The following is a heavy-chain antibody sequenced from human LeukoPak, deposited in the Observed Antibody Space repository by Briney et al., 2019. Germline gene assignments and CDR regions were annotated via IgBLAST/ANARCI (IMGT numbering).Heavy chain of an antibody. J-gene: IGHJ3*02. Sequence: WASVKFSCKASGYTFSSYGISWVRQAPGQGLEWMGWISAYNGNTNYAQKLQGRVTMTTDTSTSTAYMELRSLRSDDTAVYYCASHGPGEAFDIWGQGTMVTVSS. D-gene: IGHD3-10*01. CDR3: ASHGPGEAFDI. V-gene: IGHV1-18*01. CDR1: GYTFSSYG. CDR2: ISAYNGNT.